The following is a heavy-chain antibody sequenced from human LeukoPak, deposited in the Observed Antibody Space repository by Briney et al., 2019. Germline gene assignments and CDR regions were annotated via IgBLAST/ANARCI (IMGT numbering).Heavy chain of an antibody. V-gene: IGHV3-7*01. Sequence: PGGSLRLSCAASGFTFSSYCMSWVRQAPGKGLEWVANIKQDGSEKYYVDSVKGRFTISRDNAKNSLYLQMNSLRAEDTAVYYCAREGKSLEDYWGQGTLVTVSS. CDR1: GFTFSSYC. CDR3: AREGKSLEDY. J-gene: IGHJ4*02. CDR2: IKQDGSEK.